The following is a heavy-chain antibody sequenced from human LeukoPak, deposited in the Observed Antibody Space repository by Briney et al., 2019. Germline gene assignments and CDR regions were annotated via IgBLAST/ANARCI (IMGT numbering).Heavy chain of an antibody. CDR2: IYYSGST. Sequence: SETLSLTCTVSGGSISSYYWSWIRQPPGKGLEWIGYIYYSGSTNYNPSLKSRVTISVDTSKNRFSLKLSSVTAADTAVYYCARGGSGWYRVYYYYMDVWGKGTTVTVSS. D-gene: IGHD6-19*01. CDR3: ARGGSGWYRVYYYYMDV. CDR1: GGSISSYY. V-gene: IGHV4-59*01. J-gene: IGHJ6*03.